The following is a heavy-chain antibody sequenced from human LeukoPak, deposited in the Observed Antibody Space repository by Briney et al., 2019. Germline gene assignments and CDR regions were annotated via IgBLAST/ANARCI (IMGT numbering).Heavy chain of an antibody. D-gene: IGHD3-10*01. CDR1: GFTFSSYS. CDR2: ISSSGSYT. CDR3: ARDGNYYGSGSCGY. V-gene: IGHV3-21*01. Sequence: GGSLRLSCAASGFTFSSYSMNWVRQAPGKGLEWVSSISSSGSYTYYADSVKGRFTISRDNSKNTLYLQMNSLRAEDTAVYYCARDGNYYGSGSCGYWGQGTLVTVSS. J-gene: IGHJ4*02.